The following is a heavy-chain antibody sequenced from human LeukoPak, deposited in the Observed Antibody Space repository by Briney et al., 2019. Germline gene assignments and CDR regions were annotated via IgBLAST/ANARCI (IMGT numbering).Heavy chain of an antibody. J-gene: IGHJ4*02. CDR1: GGTFSSYA. D-gene: IGHD1-26*01. CDR2: IIPIFGTA. Sequence: SVKVSCRASGGTFSSYAISWVRQAPGQGLEWMGRIIPIFGTANYAQKFQGRVTITTDESTSTAYMELSSLRSEDTAVYYCAREGELYGSLDYWGQGTLVTVSS. V-gene: IGHV1-69*05. CDR3: AREGELYGSLDY.